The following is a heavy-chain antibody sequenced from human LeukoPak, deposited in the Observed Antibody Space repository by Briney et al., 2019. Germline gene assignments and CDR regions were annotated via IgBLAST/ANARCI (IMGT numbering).Heavy chain of an antibody. V-gene: IGHV1-2*02. J-gene: IGHJ4*02. CDR1: GYTFTGYY. CDR2: INPNSGGT. D-gene: IGHD3-10*01. CDR3: ARDLWGYYYGSGSTSDY. Sequence: ASVKVSCKASGYTFTGYYMHWVRQAPGQGLEWVGWINPNSGGTNYAQKFQGRVTMTRDTSISTAYMELSRLRSDDTAVYYCARDLWGYYYGSGSTSDYWGQGTLVTVSS.